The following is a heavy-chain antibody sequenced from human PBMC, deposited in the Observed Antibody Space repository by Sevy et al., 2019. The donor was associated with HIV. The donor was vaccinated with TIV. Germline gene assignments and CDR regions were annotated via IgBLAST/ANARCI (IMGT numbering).Heavy chain of an antibody. CDR1: GGSFSGYY. J-gene: IGHJ4*02. CDR2: INHSGST. D-gene: IGHD3-10*01. Sequence: SETLSLTCAVYGGSFSGYYWSWIRQPPGKGLEWIGEINHSGSTNYNPSLKSRVTISVDTSKSQFSLKLSSVTAADTAVYYCARDLSGRSPRAGSNAGIDYWGQGTLVTVSS. CDR3: ARDLSGRSPRAGSNAGIDY. V-gene: IGHV4-34*01.